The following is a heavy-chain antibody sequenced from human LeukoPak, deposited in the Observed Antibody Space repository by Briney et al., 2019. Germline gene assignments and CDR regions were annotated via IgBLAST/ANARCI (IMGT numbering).Heavy chain of an antibody. V-gene: IGHV4-59*01. CDR3: AGVRGGYYRMDV. CDR2: IYYSGST. Sequence: SETLSLTCTVSGGSLSSYCWSWIRQPPGKGLEWIGYIYYSGSTNYNPSLKSRVTISVDTSKNQFSLKLSSVTAADTAVYYCAGVRGGYYRMDVWGQGTTVTVSS. J-gene: IGHJ6*02. CDR1: GGSLSSYC. D-gene: IGHD3-16*01.